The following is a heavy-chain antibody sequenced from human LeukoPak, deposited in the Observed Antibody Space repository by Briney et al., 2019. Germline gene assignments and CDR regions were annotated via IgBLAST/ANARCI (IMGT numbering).Heavy chain of an antibody. CDR3: AKDKLATVAIDY. CDR1: GFTFSNYG. D-gene: IGHD4-23*01. J-gene: IGHJ4*02. Sequence: PRGSLRLSCAASGFTFSNYGMYWVRQAPCKGLEWVAFIQYDGDYKYYADSVKGRFTISRDNTKNTLYLQMSSLRAEDTAVYYCAKDKLATVAIDYWGQGTLVTVSS. V-gene: IGHV3-30*02. CDR2: IQYDGDYK.